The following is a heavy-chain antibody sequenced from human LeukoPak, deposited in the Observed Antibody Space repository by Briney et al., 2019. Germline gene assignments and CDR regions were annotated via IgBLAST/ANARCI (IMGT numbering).Heavy chain of an antibody. CDR2: ISGSGGST. CDR1: GFTFSSYA. Sequence: GGSLRLSCAASGFTFSSYAMSWVRQAPGKGLEWVSAISGSGGSTYYADSVKGRFTISRDNSKNTLYLQMNSLRAENTAVYYCAKDRYIVVVSGAFDIWGQGTMVTVSS. V-gene: IGHV3-23*01. D-gene: IGHD2-15*01. J-gene: IGHJ3*02. CDR3: AKDRYIVVVSGAFDI.